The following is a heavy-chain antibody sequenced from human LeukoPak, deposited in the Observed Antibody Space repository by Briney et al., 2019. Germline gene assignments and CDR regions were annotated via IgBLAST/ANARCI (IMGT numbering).Heavy chain of an antibody. D-gene: IGHD2-2*01. CDR3: ARDQGHGCSSTSCYPLDY. Sequence: ASVKVSCKASGYTFTGYYMHWVRQAPAQGLEWMGWINPNSGGTSYAQKFQGRVTMTRDTSISTAYMELSRLRSDDTAVYYCARDQGHGCSSTSCYPLDYWGQGALVTVSS. V-gene: IGHV1-2*02. CDR2: INPNSGGT. CDR1: GYTFTGYY. J-gene: IGHJ4*02.